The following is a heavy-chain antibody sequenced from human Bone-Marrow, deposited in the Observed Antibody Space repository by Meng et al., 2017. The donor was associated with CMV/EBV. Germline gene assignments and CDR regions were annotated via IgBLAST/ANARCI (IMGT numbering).Heavy chain of an antibody. CDR2: INHSGST. CDR3: ARGRRWELLETRFEY. D-gene: IGHD1-26*01. J-gene: IGHJ4*02. Sequence: GSLRLSCAVYGGSFSGYYWSWIRQPPGKGLEWIGEINHSGSTNYNPSLKSRVTISVDTSKNQFSLKLSSVTAADTAVYYCARGRRWELLETRFEYWGQGPLVTGYS. V-gene: IGHV4-34*01. CDR1: GGSFSGYY.